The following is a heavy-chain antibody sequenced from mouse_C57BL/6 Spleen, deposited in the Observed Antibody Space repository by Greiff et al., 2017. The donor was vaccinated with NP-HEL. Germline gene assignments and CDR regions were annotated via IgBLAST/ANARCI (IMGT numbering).Heavy chain of an antibody. Sequence: QVQLKESGPGLVQPSQSLSITCTVSGFSLTSYGVHWVRQSPGKGLEWLGVIWSGGSTDYNAAFISRLSISKDNSKSQVFFKMNSLQADDTAIYYCARGGSNYEFAYWGQGTLVTVSA. CDR3: ARGGSNYEFAY. CDR1: GFSLTSYG. D-gene: IGHD2-5*01. V-gene: IGHV2-2*01. J-gene: IGHJ3*01. CDR2: IWSGGST.